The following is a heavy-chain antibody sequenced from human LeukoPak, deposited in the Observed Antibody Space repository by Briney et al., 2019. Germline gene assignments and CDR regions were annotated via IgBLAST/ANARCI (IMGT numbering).Heavy chain of an antibody. CDR2: ISYSGST. CDR1: GGSISSSNYY. CDR3: ARIFDS. V-gene: IGHV4-39*07. Sequence: SETLSLTCTVSGGSISSSNYYWGWIRQPPGKGLEWIGSISYSGSTYYNPSLKSRVTLSVDTSKNQFSLKLSSVTAADTAVYYCARIFDSWGQGTLVTVSS. J-gene: IGHJ4*02.